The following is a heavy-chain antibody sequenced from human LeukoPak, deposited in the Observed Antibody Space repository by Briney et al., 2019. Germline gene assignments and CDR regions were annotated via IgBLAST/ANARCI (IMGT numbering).Heavy chain of an antibody. D-gene: IGHD3-22*01. CDR2: ISWNSGSI. CDR3: AKGKYYYDSSGDFDY. J-gene: IGHJ4*02. CDR1: GFTFDDYA. Sequence: GGSLRLSCAASGFTFDDYAMPWVRQAPGKGLGWGSGISWNSGSIGYADSVKGRFTISRDNAKNSLYLQMNSLRAEDTALYYCAKGKYYYDSSGDFDYWGQGTLVTVSS. V-gene: IGHV3-9*01.